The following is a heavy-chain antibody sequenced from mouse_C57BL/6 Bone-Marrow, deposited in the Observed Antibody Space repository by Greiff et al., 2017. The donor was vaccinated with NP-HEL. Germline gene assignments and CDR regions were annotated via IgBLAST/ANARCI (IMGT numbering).Heavy chain of an antibody. J-gene: IGHJ1*03. CDR2: IDPENGDT. V-gene: IGHV14-4*01. CDR3: TRYGNYEDFDV. D-gene: IGHD2-1*01. Sequence: EVQLQQSGAELVRPGASVKLSCTASGFNIKDDYMHWVKQRPEQGLEWIGWIDPENGDTEYASQFQGKATITADTSSNTAYLQLSSLTSEDTAVYYCTRYGNYEDFDVWGTGTTVTVSS. CDR1: GFNIKDDY.